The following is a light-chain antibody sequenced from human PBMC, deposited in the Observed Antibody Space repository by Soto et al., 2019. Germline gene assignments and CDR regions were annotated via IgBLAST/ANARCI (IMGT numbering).Light chain of an antibody. CDR2: GAS. Sequence: ETVMTQSPATLSVSPGDRVTLSCRASQSIGTNLLWLQQSPGQPPRLLISGASDRVAGVPDRFSGSGSGTDFTLTISGLQSGDCAVYYCQQYAGWPRTFGQGTKVDIK. V-gene: IGKV3-15*01. J-gene: IGKJ2*01. CDR1: QSIGTN. CDR3: QQYAGWPRT.